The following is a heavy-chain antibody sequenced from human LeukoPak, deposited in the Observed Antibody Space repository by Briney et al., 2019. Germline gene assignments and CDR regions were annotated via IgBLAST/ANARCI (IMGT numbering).Heavy chain of an antibody. V-gene: IGHV3-66*01. CDR3: AGFGGYSL. CDR2: LYNTATT. J-gene: IGHJ4*02. CDR1: GFTVSNNH. Sequence: GGSLRLSCAVSGFTVSNNHLTWVRQAPGKGLECVSILYNTATTFYADSVKGRLTISRDNSRNTVYLQMNRLRVEDTAVYYCAGFGGYSLWGQGTLVTVSS. D-gene: IGHD4-23*01.